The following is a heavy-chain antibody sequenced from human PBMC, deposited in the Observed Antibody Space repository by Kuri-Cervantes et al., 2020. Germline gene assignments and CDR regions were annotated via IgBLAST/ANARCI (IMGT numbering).Heavy chain of an antibody. V-gene: IGHV4-39*07. CDR3: ARAYCSRTSCWPDP. CDR1: GGSISSSSYY. D-gene: IGHD2-2*01. J-gene: IGHJ5*02. CDR2: IYYSGST. Sequence: SETLSLTCTVSGGSISSSSYYWGWIRQPPGKGLEWIGSIYYSGSTYYNPSLKSRVTISVDTSKNQFSLKLSSVTAADTAVYYCARAYCSRTSCWPDPWGQGTLVTVSS.